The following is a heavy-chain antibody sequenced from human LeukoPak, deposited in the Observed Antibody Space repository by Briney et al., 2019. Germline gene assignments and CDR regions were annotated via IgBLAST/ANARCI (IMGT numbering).Heavy chain of an antibody. CDR2: LYIGGNT. D-gene: IGHD2-21*01. CDR3: ARDRVLYFYYGMDV. J-gene: IGHJ6*02. CDR1: GLSVSNNY. V-gene: IGHV3-53*05. Sequence: PGGSLRLSCVASGLSVSNNYMNWVRQAPGEGLEWVSALYIGGNTYYVDSVRGRFTISRDNSKNTLYLQMNSLRAEDTAVYYCARDRVLYFYYGMDVWGQGTTVTVSS.